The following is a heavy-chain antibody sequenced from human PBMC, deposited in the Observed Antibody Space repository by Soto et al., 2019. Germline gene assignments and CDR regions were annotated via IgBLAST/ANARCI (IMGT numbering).Heavy chain of an antibody. Sequence: GASVKVSCKASGGTFSSYAISWVRQAPGQGLEWMGGIIPIFGTANYAQKFQGRVTITADESTSTAYMELSSLRSEDTAVYYCARDGGIVVVPAAMSARFYYYYGMDVWGQGITVTVSS. CDR1: GGTFSSYA. CDR2: IIPIFGTA. D-gene: IGHD2-2*01. V-gene: IGHV1-69*13. CDR3: ARDGGIVVVPAAMSARFYYYYGMDV. J-gene: IGHJ6*02.